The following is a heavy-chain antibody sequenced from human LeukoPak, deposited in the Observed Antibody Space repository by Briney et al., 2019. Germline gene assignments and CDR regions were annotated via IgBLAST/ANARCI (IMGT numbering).Heavy chain of an antibody. D-gene: IGHD2-2*01. CDR1: ADSIANYY. V-gene: IGHV4-4*09. CDR3: AGNPYCSSANCYRFYNGNNAFNI. Sequence: THTLSLTCAVSADSIANYYGSWIRQPPREGLECVGYIYTSGSTNYSRSLKGGVASSGDTSKNQFSLRTTSVTAADTAVYYSAGNPYCSSANCYRFYNGNNAFNIWGQGAKVTVSS. CDR2: IYTSGST. J-gene: IGHJ3*02.